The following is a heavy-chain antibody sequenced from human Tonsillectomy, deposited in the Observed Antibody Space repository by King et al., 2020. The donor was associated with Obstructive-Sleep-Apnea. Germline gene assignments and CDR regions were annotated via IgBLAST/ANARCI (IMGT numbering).Heavy chain of an antibody. V-gene: IGHV5-10-1*01. CDR2: IDPSDSYT. J-gene: IGHJ6*02. CDR1: GYSFTSYW. CDR3: AFGETPIAARLTYYYYGMDV. Sequence: DVQLVESGAEVKKPGESLRIACKGSGYSFTSYWISWVRQMPGKGLEWMGRIDPSDSYTNYIPSFQVHVPISADKSICTAYLQWRSLKASDTARYYCAFGETPIAARLTYYYYGMDVWGQGTTVTVSS. D-gene: IGHD6-6*01.